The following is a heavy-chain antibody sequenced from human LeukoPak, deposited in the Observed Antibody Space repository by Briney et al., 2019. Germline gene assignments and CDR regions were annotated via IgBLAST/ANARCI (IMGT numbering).Heavy chain of an antibody. CDR3: AKDGRSSSWPEAFDI. J-gene: IGHJ3*02. CDR1: GLTFSSYA. V-gene: IGHV3-30*04. CDR2: ISYDGSNK. D-gene: IGHD6-13*01. Sequence: GGTLRLSCAASGLTFSSYAMHWVRQAPGKGLEWVAVISYDGSNKYYADSVKGPFTISRDNSKNTLYLQMNSLRAEDTAVYYCAKDGRSSSWPEAFDIWGQGTMVTVSS.